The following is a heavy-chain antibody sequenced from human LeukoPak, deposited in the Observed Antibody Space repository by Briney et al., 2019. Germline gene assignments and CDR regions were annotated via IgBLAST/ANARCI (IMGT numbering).Heavy chain of an antibody. CDR2: ISSSSSYI. CDR1: GFTFSSYS. J-gene: IGHJ4*02. Sequence: GGSLRLSCAASGFTFSSYSMNWFRQAPGKGLEWVSSISSSSSYIYYADSVKGRFTISRDNAKNSLYLQMNSLRAEDTAVYYCASSLGYGSGSFDYWGQGTLVTVSS. CDR3: ASSLGYGSGSFDY. D-gene: IGHD3-10*01. V-gene: IGHV3-21*01.